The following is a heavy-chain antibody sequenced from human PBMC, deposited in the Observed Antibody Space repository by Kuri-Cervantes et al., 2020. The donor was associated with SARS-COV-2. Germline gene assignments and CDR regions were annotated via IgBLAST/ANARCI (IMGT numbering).Heavy chain of an antibody. Sequence: SETLSPTCTVPGGSISSSSYYWGWIRQPPGKGLEWIGSIYYSGSTYYNPSLKSRVTISVDTSKNQFSLKLSSVTAADTAVYYCARQMMSSITIFGVVITRNWFDPWGQGTLVTVSS. CDR1: GGSISSSSYY. CDR3: ARQMMSSITIFGVVITRNWFDP. D-gene: IGHD3-3*01. V-gene: IGHV4-39*01. J-gene: IGHJ5*02. CDR2: IYYSGST.